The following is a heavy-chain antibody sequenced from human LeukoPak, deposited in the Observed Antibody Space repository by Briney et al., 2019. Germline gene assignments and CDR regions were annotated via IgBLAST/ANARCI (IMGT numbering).Heavy chain of an antibody. V-gene: IGHV4-34*01. CDR1: GGSISSYY. CDR2: INHSGST. Sequence: PSETLSLTCTVSGGSISSYYWSWIRQPPGKGLEWIGEINHSGSTNYNPSLKSRVTISVDTSKNQFSLKLSSVTAADTAVYYCARRGLVLHLVWFDPWGQGTLVTVSS. CDR3: ARRGLVLHLVWFDP. J-gene: IGHJ5*02. D-gene: IGHD6-19*01.